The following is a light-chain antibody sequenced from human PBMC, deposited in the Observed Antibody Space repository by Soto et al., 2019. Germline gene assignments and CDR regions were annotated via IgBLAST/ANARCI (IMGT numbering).Light chain of an antibody. V-gene: IGKV3-20*01. CDR3: QQFGSSPPT. CDR1: QSVSSSY. J-gene: IGKJ4*01. Sequence: LTQSPGTLSLSPGERATLSCRASQSVSSSYLAWYQQKPGQAPRLLSYGASSRATGIPDRFSGSGSGTDFTLTISRLEPEDFAVYYCQQFGSSPPTCGGGTKVEIK. CDR2: GAS.